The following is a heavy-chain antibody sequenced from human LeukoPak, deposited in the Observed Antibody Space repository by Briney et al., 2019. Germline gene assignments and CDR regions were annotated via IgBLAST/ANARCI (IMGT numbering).Heavy chain of an antibody. CDR3: ARDQGQVAAAGTPDY. CDR2: ISSSSSYI. J-gene: IGHJ4*02. Sequence: EGSLRLSCAASGFTFSSYSMNWVRQAPGKGLEWVSSISSSSSYIYYADSVKGRFTISRDNAKNSLYLQMNSLRAEDTAVYYCARDQGQVAAAGTPDYWGQGTLVTVSS. D-gene: IGHD6-13*01. CDR1: GFTFSSYS. V-gene: IGHV3-21*01.